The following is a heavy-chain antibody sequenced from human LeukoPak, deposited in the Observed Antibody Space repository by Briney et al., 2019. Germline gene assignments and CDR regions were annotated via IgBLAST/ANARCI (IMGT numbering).Heavy chain of an antibody. CDR3: AKDSGSQNTDFDY. D-gene: IGHD1-26*01. CDR1: GFTFDDYA. CDR2: ISWNSGSI. J-gene: IGHJ4*02. Sequence: GRSPRLSCAASGFTFDDYAMHWVRQAPGKGLEWVSGISWNSGSIVYADSVKGRFTISRDNAKNSLYLQMNSLRAEDTALYYCAKDSGSQNTDFDYWGQGTLVTVSS. V-gene: IGHV3-9*01.